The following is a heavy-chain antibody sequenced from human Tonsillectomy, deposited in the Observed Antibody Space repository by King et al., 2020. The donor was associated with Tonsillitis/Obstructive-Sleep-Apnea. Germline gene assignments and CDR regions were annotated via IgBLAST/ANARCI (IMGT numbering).Heavy chain of an antibody. D-gene: IGHD6-19*01. CDR1: GFTFTSYS. J-gene: IGHJ1*01. Sequence: VQLVESGGGVVQPWRSLRLSCGASGFTFTSYSMHWVRQAPCKVLEWLALISYHGTHKYYADSVKGRFTISRDTSNNTLYLQLNSLRAEDTAVYYCARDRSGWSPEYVQHWGQGTLVTVSS. CDR3: ARDRSGWSPEYVQH. V-gene: IGHV3-30*01. CDR2: ISYHGTHK.